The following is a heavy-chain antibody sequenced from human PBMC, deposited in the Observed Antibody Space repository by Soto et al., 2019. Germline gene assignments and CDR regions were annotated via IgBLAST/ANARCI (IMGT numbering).Heavy chain of an antibody. J-gene: IGHJ5*02. CDR1: GFSLTTRGVG. CDR3: AHIPNYYQYDWFDP. CDR2: IYWDDDK. V-gene: IGHV2-5*02. D-gene: IGHD3-16*01. Sequence: QITLKESGPTLVKPTQTLTLTCTFSGFSLTTRGVGVGWIRQPPGKALECLALIYWDDDKRYSPSLQSRLSITKDTSKNQVVLTMINVDPVDTAIYYCAHIPNYYQYDWFDPWGQGTLVSVSS.